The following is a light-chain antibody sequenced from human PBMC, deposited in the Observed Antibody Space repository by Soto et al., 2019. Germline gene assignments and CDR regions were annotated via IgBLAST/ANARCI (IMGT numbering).Light chain of an antibody. CDR2: KVS. CDR3: QQYKEYSKT. Sequence: DIQVTQSPSTLSASVGDRITITCRTSQTIGDSLAWLQQKPGKAPKLLIYKVSTLQSGVPSRFSGSGSGAEFTLSISSLQPDDFATEYCQQYKEYSKTFGQGTKV. CDR1: QTIGDS. V-gene: IGKV1-5*03. J-gene: IGKJ1*01.